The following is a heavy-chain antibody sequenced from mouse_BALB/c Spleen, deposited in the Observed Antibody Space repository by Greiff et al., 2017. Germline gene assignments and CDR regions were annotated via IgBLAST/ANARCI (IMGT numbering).Heavy chain of an antibody. CDR2: IRYDGSN. D-gene: IGHD2-14*01. V-gene: IGHV3-6*02. CDR1: GYSITSGYY. J-gene: IGHJ4*01. Sequence: EVQLQQSGPGLVKPSQFLSFTCSVTGYSITSGYYWNWIRRFPGNKLEWMGYIRYDGSNKYNPSLKNRISITRDTSKNQFFLKLNSVTTEDTATYYCAGYRYAMDYWGQGTSVTVSA. CDR3: AGYRYAMDY.